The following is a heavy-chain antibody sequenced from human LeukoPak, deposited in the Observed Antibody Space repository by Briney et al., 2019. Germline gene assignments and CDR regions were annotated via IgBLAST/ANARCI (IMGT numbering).Heavy chain of an antibody. Sequence: GGSLRLSCAASEFSLSNYAMNWGCQAPGKGLEWLSYISVDSSTIYHADSVKGRFTISRDNVKNTMYLQMNSLRDEDTAVYYCARCCGTTSDYYYGMDVWGQGTTVTVS. CDR1: EFSLSNYA. J-gene: IGHJ6*02. D-gene: IGHD2-2*01. CDR2: ISVDSSTI. V-gene: IGHV3-48*02. CDR3: ARCCGTTSDYYYGMDV.